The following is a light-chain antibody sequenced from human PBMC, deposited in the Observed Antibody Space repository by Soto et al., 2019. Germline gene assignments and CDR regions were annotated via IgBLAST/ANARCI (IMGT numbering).Light chain of an antibody. CDR3: QSYDSSLSGSV. J-gene: IGLJ2*01. CDR1: TSNIGSNY. V-gene: IGLV1-47*01. CDR2: RNN. Sequence: QSVLTQPPSASGTPGQGVTISCSGSTSNIGSNYVYWYQQLPGTAPKLLIYRNNQRPSGVPDRFSGSKSGTSASLAITGLQAEDEADYYCQSYDSSLSGSVFGGGTKVTVL.